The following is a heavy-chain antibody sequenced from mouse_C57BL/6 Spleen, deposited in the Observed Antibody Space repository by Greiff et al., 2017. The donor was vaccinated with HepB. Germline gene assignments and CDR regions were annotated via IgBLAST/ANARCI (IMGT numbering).Heavy chain of an antibody. J-gene: IGHJ1*03. CDR3: ARGIYYGSSYGYFDV. CDR1: GYSITSGYY. D-gene: IGHD1-1*01. V-gene: IGHV3-6*01. Sequence: EVQVVESGPGLVKPSQSLSLTCSVTGYSITSGYYWNWIRQFPGNKLEWMGYISYDGSNNYNPSLKNRISITRDTSKNQFFLKLNSVTTEDTATYYCARGIYYGSSYGYFDVWGTGTTVTVSS. CDR2: ISYDGSN.